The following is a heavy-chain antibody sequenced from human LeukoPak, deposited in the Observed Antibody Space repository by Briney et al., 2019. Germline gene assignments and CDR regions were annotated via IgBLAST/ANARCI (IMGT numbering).Heavy chain of an antibody. CDR2: IKRYGGEN. D-gene: IGHD5-18*01. Sequence: GGSLRLSCEASTFTFTPDWMSWVRQPPGKGLEGVAMIKRYGGENEHVDSVKGRFTISRDNAKKSLYLQRDSLRDEDTAVYYCASLDTANPSGVYWGQGTLVTVSS. CDR1: TFTFTPDW. CDR3: ASLDTANPSGVY. V-gene: IGHV3-7*01. J-gene: IGHJ4*02.